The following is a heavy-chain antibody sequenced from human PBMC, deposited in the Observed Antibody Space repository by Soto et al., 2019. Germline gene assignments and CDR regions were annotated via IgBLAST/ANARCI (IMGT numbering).Heavy chain of an antibody. CDR3: ARDGYNWKDFAY. J-gene: IGHJ4*02. Sequence: EVQLVESGGGLVQPGGSLRLSCAASGFTFSSYGMNWVRQAPGKGLEWVSYISSSNTIFYADSVKGRFTISRDNAKKSLYLQMNSLRAEDTAVYYCARDGYNWKDFAYWGKGTLVTVPS. V-gene: IGHV3-48*01. CDR1: GFTFSSYG. CDR2: ISSSNTI. D-gene: IGHD1-1*01.